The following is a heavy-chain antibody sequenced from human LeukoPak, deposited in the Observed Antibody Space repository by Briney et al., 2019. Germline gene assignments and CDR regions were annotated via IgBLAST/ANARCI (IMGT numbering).Heavy chain of an antibody. V-gene: IGHV3-30*02. Sequence: PGGSLRLSCAASGFTFSSYGMHWVRQAPGKGLEWVAFIPYDGSNKYYADSVKGRFTISRDNAKNSLYLQMNSLRAEDTAVYYCARDIYYGSGSPPFDYWGQGTLVTVSS. CDR1: GFTFSSYG. J-gene: IGHJ4*02. D-gene: IGHD3-10*01. CDR2: IPYDGSNK. CDR3: ARDIYYGSGSPPFDY.